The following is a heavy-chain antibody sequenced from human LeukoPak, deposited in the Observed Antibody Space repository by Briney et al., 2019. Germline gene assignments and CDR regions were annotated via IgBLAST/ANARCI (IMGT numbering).Heavy chain of an antibody. CDR1: GYTFTINY. CDR2: IYPRDGST. CDR3: ARDQEGFDY. Sequence: ASVKVSCKASGYTFTINYLHWVRQAPGQGLEWMGMIYPRDGSTSYAQNFQGRVTVTRDTSTTTVHMELRGLRSEDTAVYYCARDQEGFDYWGQGTVVTVSS. V-gene: IGHV1-46*01. J-gene: IGHJ4*02.